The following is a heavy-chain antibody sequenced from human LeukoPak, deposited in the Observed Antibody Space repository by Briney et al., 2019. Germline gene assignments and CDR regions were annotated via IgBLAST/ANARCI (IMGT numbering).Heavy chain of an antibody. CDR1: GGSISSYY. D-gene: IGHD3-9*01. CDR3: ATSLRYFDWLPQTDY. Sequence: SETLSLTCTVSGGSISSYYWSWIRQPPGKGLEWIGYIYYSGSTNYNPSLKSRVTISVDTSKNQFSLKLSSVTAADTAVYYCATSLRYFDWLPQTDYWGQGTLVTVSS. J-gene: IGHJ4*02. V-gene: IGHV4-59*01. CDR2: IYYSGST.